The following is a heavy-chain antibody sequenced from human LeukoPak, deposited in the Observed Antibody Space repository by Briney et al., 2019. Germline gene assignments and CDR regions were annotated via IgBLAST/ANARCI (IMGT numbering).Heavy chain of an antibody. CDR2: IYSGGST. CDR3: ARDLAHTQSFDI. V-gene: IGHV3-53*01. J-gene: IGHJ3*02. Sequence: PGGSLRLSCAASGITVSSNYMNWVRQAPGKGLEWVSGIYSGGSTYYADSVKGRFTISRDNSKNTVYLQMNSLRAEDTAVYYCARDLAHTQSFDIWGRGTMVTVSS. CDR1: GITVSSNY. D-gene: IGHD2-2*02.